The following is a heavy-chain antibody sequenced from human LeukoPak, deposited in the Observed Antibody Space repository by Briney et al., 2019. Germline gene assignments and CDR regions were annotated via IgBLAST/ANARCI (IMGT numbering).Heavy chain of an antibody. CDR1: GFTFSSYW. D-gene: IGHD4-11*01. J-gene: IGHJ4*02. Sequence: PGGSLRLSCAASGFTFSSYWMHWVRQAPGKGLVWVSRINSDGSSTSYADSVKGRFTIYRDSAKNTLYLQMNSLRAEDTAVYYCARDRYDYPLDYWGQGTLVAVSS. CDR2: INSDGSST. V-gene: IGHV3-74*01. CDR3: ARDRYDYPLDY.